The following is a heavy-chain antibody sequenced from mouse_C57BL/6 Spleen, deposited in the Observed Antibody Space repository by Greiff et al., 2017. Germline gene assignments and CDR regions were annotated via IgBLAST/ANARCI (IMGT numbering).Heavy chain of an antibody. J-gene: IGHJ1*03. D-gene: IGHD2-2*01. CDR3: AIWIYGYDWYFDV. Sequence: EVQLQQSGAELVKPGASVKLSCTASGFNIKDYYMHWVKQRTEQGLEWIGRIDPEAGETKYAPKFQGKATITADTSSNTAYLQLSSLTSEDTAVYYCAIWIYGYDWYFDVWGTGTTVTVSS. V-gene: IGHV14-2*01. CDR2: IDPEAGET. CDR1: GFNIKDYY.